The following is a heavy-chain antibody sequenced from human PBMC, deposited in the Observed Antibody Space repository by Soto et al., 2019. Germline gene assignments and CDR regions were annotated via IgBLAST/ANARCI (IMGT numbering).Heavy chain of an antibody. V-gene: IGHV4-30-4*01. Sequence: SETLSLTCTVSGGSISSGDYYWSWIRQPPGKGMEWIGYIYYSGSTYYNPSLKSRVTISVDTSKNQFSLKLGSVTAADTAVYYCARGRTAAAGPYYYGMDVWGQGTTVTVS. CDR2: IYYSGST. CDR1: GGSISSGDYY. J-gene: IGHJ6*02. D-gene: IGHD6-13*01. CDR3: ARGRTAAAGPYYYGMDV.